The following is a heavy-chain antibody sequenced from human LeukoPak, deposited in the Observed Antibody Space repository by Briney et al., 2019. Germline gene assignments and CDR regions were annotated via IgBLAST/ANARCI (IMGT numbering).Heavy chain of an antibody. CDR3: ARGAITMVRGVIKSYYYYYGMDV. CDR2: IYYSGST. CDR1: GGSFSGYY. V-gene: IGHV4-34*01. J-gene: IGHJ6*02. Sequence: SEALSLTCAVYGGSFSGYYWGWIRQPPGKGLEWIGSIYYSGSTYYNPSLKSRVTISVDTSKSQFSLKLSSVTAADTAVYYCARGAITMVRGVIKSYYYYYGMDVWGQGTTVTVSS. D-gene: IGHD3-10*01.